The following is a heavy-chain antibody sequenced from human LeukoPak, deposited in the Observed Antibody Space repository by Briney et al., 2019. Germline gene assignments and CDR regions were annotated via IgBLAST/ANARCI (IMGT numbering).Heavy chain of an antibody. D-gene: IGHD3-10*01. J-gene: IGHJ4*02. Sequence: GESLKISCKGSGFSFTNYWIGWVRQMPGKGLEWMGIIYPEDADTRYSPSFHGQVTISADKSISTAYLQWSSLKASDTAMYYCARRYYYGSGSYINDYWGQGTLVTVSS. V-gene: IGHV5-51*01. CDR1: GFSFTNYW. CDR2: IYPEDADT. CDR3: ARRYYYGSGSYINDY.